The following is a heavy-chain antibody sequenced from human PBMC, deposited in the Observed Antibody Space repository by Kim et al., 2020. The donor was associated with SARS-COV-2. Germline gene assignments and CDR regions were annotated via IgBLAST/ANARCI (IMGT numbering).Heavy chain of an antibody. V-gene: IGHV4-31*03. Sequence: SETLSLTCTVSGGSISSGGYYWSWIRQHPGKGLEWIGYIYYSGSTYYNPSLKSRVTISVDTSKNQFSLKLSSVTAADTAVYYCARDVGGDYYDSSGRPYYYYGMDVWGQGTTVTVSS. CDR3: ARDVGGDYYDSSGRPYYYYGMDV. J-gene: IGHJ6*02. D-gene: IGHD3-22*01. CDR2: IYYSGST. CDR1: GGSISSGGYY.